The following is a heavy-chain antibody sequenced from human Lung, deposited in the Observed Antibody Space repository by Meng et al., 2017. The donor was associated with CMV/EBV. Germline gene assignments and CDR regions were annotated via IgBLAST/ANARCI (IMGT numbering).Heavy chain of an antibody. CDR2: IYSGGST. J-gene: IGHJ4*02. V-gene: IGHV3-53*01. CDR3: ARGRGSSWYGLVY. D-gene: IGHD6-13*01. Sequence: LSLTCAASGFTVSSNYMSWVRQAPGKGLEWVSVIYSGGSTYYADSVKGRFTISRDNSKNTLYLQMNSLRAEDTAVYYCARGRGSSWYGLVYLGQGSLVTVSS. CDR1: GFTVSSNY.